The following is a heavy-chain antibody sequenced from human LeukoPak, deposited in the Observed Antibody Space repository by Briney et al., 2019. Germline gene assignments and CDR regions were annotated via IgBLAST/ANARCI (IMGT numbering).Heavy chain of an antibody. CDR3: AMGTIAAAGYYYFDY. D-gene: IGHD6-13*01. Sequence: GGSLRLSCAASGFTFSSYWMSWVRQAPGKGLEWVANVNQDGSENNYSDSVKGRFTISRDNAKNTMYLQKKSLRAEDTAVYYCAMGTIAAAGYYYFDYWGQGTQVTVSS. J-gene: IGHJ4*02. CDR2: VNQDGSEN. V-gene: IGHV3-7*04. CDR1: GFTFSSYW.